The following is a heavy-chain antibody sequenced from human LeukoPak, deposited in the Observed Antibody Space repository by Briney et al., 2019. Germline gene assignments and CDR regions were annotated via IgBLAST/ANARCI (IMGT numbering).Heavy chain of an antibody. V-gene: IGHV1-46*02. CDR2: INPRDGST. CDR1: GHTLNNHF. CDR3: ARGADQEFDF. Sequence: ASVKGSCKSSGHTLNNHFIHWVRQAPGQGLEWMGMINPRDGSTRTLQRFQGRLTMTRDTSTSTLYMGLSSLRSEDTATYFCARGADQEFDFWGQGTLVTVSS. J-gene: IGHJ4*02.